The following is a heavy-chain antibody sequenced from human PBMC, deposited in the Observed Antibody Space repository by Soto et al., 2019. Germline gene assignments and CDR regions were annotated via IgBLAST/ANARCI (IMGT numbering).Heavy chain of an antibody. CDR1: GFTFSAYA. V-gene: IGHV3-23*01. CDR3: AKDRMYCYGSGSLWYLDY. D-gene: IGHD3-10*01. J-gene: IGHJ4*02. CDR2: ISGSGDRT. Sequence: EVQLLQSGGDLVQPGGSLRLSCAASGFTFSAYAMSWVRQAPGKGLEWVSAISGSGDRTYYADSVKGRFTISRDSSDNTLYLQMNSLRAEATAIYYCAKDRMYCYGSGSLWYLDYWGQGTLVIVSS.